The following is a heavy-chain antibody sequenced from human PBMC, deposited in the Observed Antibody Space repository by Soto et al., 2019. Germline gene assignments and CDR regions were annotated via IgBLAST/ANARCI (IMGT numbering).Heavy chain of an antibody. CDR1: GFTFSSYG. D-gene: IGHD1-1*01. Sequence: VGSLRLSCAASGFTFSSYGMHWVRQAPGKGPEWVAVIWYDGSNKYYADSVKGRFTISRDNSKNTLYLQMNSLRAEDTAVYYCARDRSGTFDPWGQGTLVTVSS. V-gene: IGHV3-33*01. CDR3: ARDRSGTFDP. CDR2: IWYDGSNK. J-gene: IGHJ5*02.